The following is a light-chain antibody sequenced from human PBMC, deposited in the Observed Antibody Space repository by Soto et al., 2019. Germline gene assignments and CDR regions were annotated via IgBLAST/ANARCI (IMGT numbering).Light chain of an antibody. J-gene: IGKJ1*01. V-gene: IGKV3-11*01. CDR1: QSVSSY. CDR3: QQRRT. CDR2: DAS. Sequence: EIVLTQSPATLSLSPGERATLSCRASQSVSSYLAWYQQKPGQAPRLLIYDASNRATGIPARFSGSGSGTEFTLTITSLEPEDFAVYYCQQRRTFGQGTKVEIK.